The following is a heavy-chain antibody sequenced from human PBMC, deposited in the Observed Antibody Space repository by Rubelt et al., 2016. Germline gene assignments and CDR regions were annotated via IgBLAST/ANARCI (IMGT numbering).Heavy chain of an antibody. CDR2: ISYDGSNK. D-gene: IGHD2-21*02. Sequence: QVQLVESGGGVVQPGRSLRLSCAASGFTFSGSAIHWVRQAPGKGLEWVAVISYDGSNKYYADSVKGRFTISRDNSKNTLYLQMNSLRAEDTAVYYCARDKEVVTARGYFDYWGQGTLVTVSS. J-gene: IGHJ4*02. CDR1: GFTFSGSA. CDR3: ARDKEVVTARGYFDY. V-gene: IGHV3-30*04.